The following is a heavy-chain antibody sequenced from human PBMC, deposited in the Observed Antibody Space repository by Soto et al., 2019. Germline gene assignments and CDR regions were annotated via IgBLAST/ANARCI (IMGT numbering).Heavy chain of an antibody. J-gene: IGHJ6*02. Sequence: PGGSLRLSCAASGFTFNSYTMSWVRQAPGKGLEWVSTISGSGGSTYYADSVKGRFTTSRDNSKNTLYLQMNTLRAEDTALYYCAKGSRFLEWPYYYGMDVWGQGTTVTVSS. V-gene: IGHV3-23*01. D-gene: IGHD3-3*01. CDR1: GFTFNSYT. CDR2: ISGSGGST. CDR3: AKGSRFLEWPYYYGMDV.